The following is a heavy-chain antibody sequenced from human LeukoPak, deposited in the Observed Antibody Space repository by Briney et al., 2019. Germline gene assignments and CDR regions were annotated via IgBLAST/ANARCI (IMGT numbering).Heavy chain of an antibody. CDR2: ISYDGGNK. CDR3: ARDLGRAFDI. Sequence: GGSLRLSCAASGFTFSSYAMHWVRQAPGKGLEWVAVISYDGGNKYYADSVKGRFTISRDNSKNTLYLQMNSLRAEDTAVYYCARDLGRAFDIWGQGTMVTVSS. V-gene: IGHV3-30-3*01. CDR1: GFTFSSYA. J-gene: IGHJ3*02.